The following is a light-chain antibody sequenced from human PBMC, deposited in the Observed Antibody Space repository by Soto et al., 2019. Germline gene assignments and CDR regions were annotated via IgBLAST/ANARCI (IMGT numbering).Light chain of an antibody. CDR1: QSLVYSCGNXX. J-gene: IGKJ1*01. CDR3: MQGTHWPRT. CDR2: KVS. V-gene: IGKV2-30*01. Sequence: DVVMTQSPLSLPVTLGQPASISCRSSQSLVYSCGNXXVXXXXXXXXXSPRRLIYKVSNRDSGVPDRFSGSGSGTDFTLKISRVEAEDVGVYYCMQGTHWPRTFGQGTKV.